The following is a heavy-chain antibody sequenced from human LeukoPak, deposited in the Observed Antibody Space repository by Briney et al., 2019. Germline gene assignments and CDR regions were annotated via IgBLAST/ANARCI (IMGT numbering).Heavy chain of an antibody. Sequence: GRSLRLSCAASGFTFDDYAMHWVRQAPGKGLEWVSGISWNSGSIGYADSVKGRFTISRDNSKNTLYLQMNSLRAEDTAVYYCARDRSTVPDYDFWSGYYGDAFDIWGQGTMVTVSS. V-gene: IGHV3-9*01. CDR1: GFTFDDYA. J-gene: IGHJ3*02. D-gene: IGHD3-3*01. CDR3: ARDRSTVPDYDFWSGYYGDAFDI. CDR2: ISWNSGSI.